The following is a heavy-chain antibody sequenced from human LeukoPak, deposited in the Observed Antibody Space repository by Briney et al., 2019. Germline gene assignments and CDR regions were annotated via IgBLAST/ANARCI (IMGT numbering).Heavy chain of an antibody. CDR1: GFSFSTYA. J-gene: IGHJ4*02. Sequence: GGSLRLSCATSGFSFSTYAMSWVRQAPARGLEWVSSIRGGGEIFYADSVKGRCTLSRDDPRNTVYLQLNNLSVEDTAVYYCAKANWVSNADAVWWGQGTLVTVSS. D-gene: IGHD2-2*01. V-gene: IGHV3-23*01. CDR2: IRGGGEI. CDR3: AKANWVSNADAVW.